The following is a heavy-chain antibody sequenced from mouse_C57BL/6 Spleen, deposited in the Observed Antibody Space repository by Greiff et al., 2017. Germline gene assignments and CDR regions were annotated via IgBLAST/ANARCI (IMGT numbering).Heavy chain of an antibody. Sequence: QVQLQQPGAELVRPGSSVKLSCKASGYTFTSYWMDWVKQRPGQGLEWIGNIYPSDSETHYNQKFKDKATLTVDKSSSTAYMQLSSLTSEDSAVYYCATHYGSSPEGFDYWGQGTTLTVSS. CDR2: IYPSDSET. V-gene: IGHV1-61*01. CDR1: GYTFTSYW. D-gene: IGHD1-1*01. J-gene: IGHJ2*01. CDR3: ATHYGSSPEGFDY.